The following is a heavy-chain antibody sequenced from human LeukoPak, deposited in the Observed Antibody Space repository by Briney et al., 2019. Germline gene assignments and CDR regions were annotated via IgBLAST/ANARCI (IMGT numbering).Heavy chain of an antibody. CDR1: GYTFSSYD. Sequence: ASVKVSCKASGYTFSSYDITWVRQAPGQGLEWMGWINPYNGNTDYALKLQDRVTMTTDTSTSTAYMELRSLRSDDTAVYYCARGGSSPGGFDYWGQGTLVTVSS. CDR3: ARGGSSPGGFDY. CDR2: INPYNGNT. J-gene: IGHJ4*02. V-gene: IGHV1-18*01. D-gene: IGHD6-6*01.